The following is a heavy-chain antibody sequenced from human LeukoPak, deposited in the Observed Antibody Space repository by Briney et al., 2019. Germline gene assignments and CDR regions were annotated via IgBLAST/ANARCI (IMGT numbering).Heavy chain of an antibody. D-gene: IGHD3-22*01. Sequence: GSLRLSCAASGFTFSSYEMNWVRQAPGKGLEWIGSIYHSGSTYYNPSLKSRVTISVDTSKNQFSLKLSSVTAADTAVYYCARPTYYYDSSGYYYPGGYFDYWGQGTLVTVSS. CDR3: ARPTYYYDSSGYYYPGGYFDY. V-gene: IGHV4-38-2*01. CDR2: IYHSGST. J-gene: IGHJ4*02. CDR1: GFTFSSYE.